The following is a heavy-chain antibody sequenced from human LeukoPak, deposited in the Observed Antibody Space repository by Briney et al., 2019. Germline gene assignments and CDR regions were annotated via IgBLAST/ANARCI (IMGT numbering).Heavy chain of an antibody. CDR3: ARACGGDCYSGYDY. CDR1: GFTFSSYW. CDR2: IKQDGSEK. Sequence: GGSLRLSCAASGFTFSSYWMSWVRQAPGKGLEWVANIKQDGSEKYYVDSVKGRFTISRDNAKNSLYLQMNSLSAEDTAVYYCARACGGDCYSGYDYWGQGTLVTVSS. D-gene: IGHD2-21*02. J-gene: IGHJ4*02. V-gene: IGHV3-7*04.